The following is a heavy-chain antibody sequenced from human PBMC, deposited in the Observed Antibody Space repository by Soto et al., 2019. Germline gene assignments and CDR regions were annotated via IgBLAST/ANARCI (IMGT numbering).Heavy chain of an antibody. CDR3: ARGSTYYGSGSFWFDP. Sequence: GASVKVSCKASGYTFTSYYMHWVRQAPGQGLEWMGIINPSGGSTSYAQKFQGRVTMTRDTSTSTVYMELSSLRSEDTAVYYCARGSTYYGSGSFWFDPWGQGTLVTVSS. V-gene: IGHV1-46*03. CDR1: GYTFTSYY. J-gene: IGHJ5*02. CDR2: INPSGGST. D-gene: IGHD3-10*01.